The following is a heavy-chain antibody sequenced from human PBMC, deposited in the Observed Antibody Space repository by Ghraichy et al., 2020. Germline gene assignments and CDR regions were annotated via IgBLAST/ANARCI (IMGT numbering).Heavy chain of an antibody. CDR3: ARDPGDLCGGDCANPRRYV. D-gene: IGHD2-21*02. V-gene: IGHV3-21*01. CDR2: IEGTSSSI. Sequence: GGSLRLSCAASGFAFNSSAINWVRQTPGKGLEWISYIEGTSSSIYYADSMKGRVTISRDNAKKSVYLQINSLRAEDTAVYYCARDPGDLCGGDCANPRRYVWGQGTLVTVSS. J-gene: IGHJ3*01. CDR1: GFAFNSSA.